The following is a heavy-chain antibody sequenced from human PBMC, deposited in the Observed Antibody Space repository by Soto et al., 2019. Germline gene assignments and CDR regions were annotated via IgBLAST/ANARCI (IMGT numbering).Heavy chain of an antibody. D-gene: IGHD3-3*01. CDR1: GGSLSSNDW. CDR3: AARGWGGFGR. Sequence: QVQLQESGPGLVKPSGTLSLTCAVSGGSLSSNDWWSWVRQPPGKGLEWIGEIFHSGSTNYNPSLKSRVAISVDKSKNQFSLQLRSVTAADMAVYYCAARGWGGFGRWGQGTLVTVSS. CDR2: IFHSGST. V-gene: IGHV4-4*02. J-gene: IGHJ4*02.